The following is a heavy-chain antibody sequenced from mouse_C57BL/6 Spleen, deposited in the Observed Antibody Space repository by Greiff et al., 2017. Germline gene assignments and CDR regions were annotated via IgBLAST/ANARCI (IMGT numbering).Heavy chain of an antibody. D-gene: IGHD1-1*01. V-gene: IGHV1-55*01. CDR2: IYPGSGST. CDR3: ARNYYGSSPYYFDY. Sequence: QVQLQQPGAELVKPGASVTMSCKASGYTFTSYWITWVKQRPGQGLEWIGDIYPGSGSTNYNEKFKSKATLTVDTSSSTAYMQLSSLTSEDSAVYYCARNYYGSSPYYFDYWGQGTTLTVSS. J-gene: IGHJ2*01. CDR1: GYTFTSYW.